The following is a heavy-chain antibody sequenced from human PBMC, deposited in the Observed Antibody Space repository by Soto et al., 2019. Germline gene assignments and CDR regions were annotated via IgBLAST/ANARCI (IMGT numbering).Heavy chain of an antibody. J-gene: IGHJ6*02. D-gene: IGHD3-3*01. V-gene: IGHV3-21*01. Sequence: GGSLRLSCAVSGFPFDSYSMSWVRQDPGQGLEWLASLSSGSFYIFHADSIRGRFTISRDDAKNLLFLQMNSLTIEDTATYYCAREANTIYAPHGLDVWGQGTAVTVSS. CDR1: GFPFDSYS. CDR3: AREANTIYAPHGLDV. CDR2: LSSGSFYI.